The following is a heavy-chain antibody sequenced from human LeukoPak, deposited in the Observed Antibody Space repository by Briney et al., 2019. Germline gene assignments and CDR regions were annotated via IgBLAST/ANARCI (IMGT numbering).Heavy chain of an antibody. Sequence: PGGSLRLSCAASGFTFSSYWMSWVRQAPGKGLEWVANIKQDGSEKYYVDSVKGRFTISRDNAKNSLYLQMNSLRAEDTAVYYCAREKYYDFWSGYYYYYGMDVWGQGTTVTVSS. D-gene: IGHD3-3*01. V-gene: IGHV3-7*01. J-gene: IGHJ6*02. CDR2: IKQDGSEK. CDR3: AREKYYDFWSGYYYYYGMDV. CDR1: GFTFSSYW.